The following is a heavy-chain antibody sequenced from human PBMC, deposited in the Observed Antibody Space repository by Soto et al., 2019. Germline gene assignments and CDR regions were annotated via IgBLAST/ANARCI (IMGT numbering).Heavy chain of an antibody. CDR2: IKSKTDGGTT. V-gene: IGHV3-15*01. CDR1: GFTFSNAW. Sequence: EVQLVESGGGLVKPGGSLRLSCAASGFTFSNAWMSWVRQAPGKGLEWVGRIKSKTDGGTTDYAAPVKGRFTISRDDSKNTLYLQMNSLKTEDTAVYYCTTDWSSSDDYIWGSYNLYWGQGTLVTVSS. J-gene: IGHJ4*02. CDR3: TTDWSSSDDYIWGSYNLY. D-gene: IGHD3-16*01.